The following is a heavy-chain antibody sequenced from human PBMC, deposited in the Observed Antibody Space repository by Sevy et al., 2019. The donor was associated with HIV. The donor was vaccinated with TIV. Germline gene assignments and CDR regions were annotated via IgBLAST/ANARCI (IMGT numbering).Heavy chain of an antibody. CDR2: LIGGGSRT. V-gene: IGHV3-23*01. CDR3: AKRRVQSGLSGGGANYGMDV. J-gene: IGHJ6*02. CDR1: GFPFSNFA. D-gene: IGHD2-8*02. Sequence: GGSLRLSCAASGFPFSNFAMSWVRQAPGKGLEWVSTLIGGGSRTYYAESVTVRFIISRDNSRKILYLQMNSLRAEDTAIYYCAKRRVQSGLSGGGANYGMDVCGRGTTVTVSS.